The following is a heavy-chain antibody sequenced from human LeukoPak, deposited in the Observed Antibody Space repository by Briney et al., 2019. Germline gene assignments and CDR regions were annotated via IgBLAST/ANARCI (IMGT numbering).Heavy chain of an antibody. CDR1: TFSISSGYY. V-gene: IGHV4-38-2*02. J-gene: IGHJ4*02. CDR3: ARAPPRGSYYRGYFDY. D-gene: IGHD3-10*01. CDR2: IYRTGST. Sequence: SETLSLTCTVSTFSISSGYYWGWIRQPPGKGLEWIGSIYRTGSTDYNPSLKSRVTISVDTSKKQFSLKLSSVTAADTAVYYCARAPPRGSYYRGYFDYWGQGTLVTVSS.